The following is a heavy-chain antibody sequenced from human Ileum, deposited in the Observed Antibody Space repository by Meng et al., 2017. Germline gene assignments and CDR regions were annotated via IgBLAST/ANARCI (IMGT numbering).Heavy chain of an antibody. V-gene: IGHV4-34*01. D-gene: IGHD2-8*01. J-gene: IGHJ4*02. CDR3: ARVSSMIMVYGGSYFDY. Sequence: QQGGARRLKPLGTLSPTCAVYGGSVSGYYWSWIRQPPGKGLEWIGEINHSGSTNYNPSLKSRVTISVDTSKNQFSLKLSSVTAADTAVYYCARVSSMIMVYGGSYFDYWGQGTLVTVSS. CDR2: INHSGST. CDR1: GGSVSGYY.